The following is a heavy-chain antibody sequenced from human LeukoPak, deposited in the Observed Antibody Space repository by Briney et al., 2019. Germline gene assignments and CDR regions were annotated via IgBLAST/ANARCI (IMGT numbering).Heavy chain of an antibody. Sequence: SETLSLTCTVSGGSISSYYWSWIRQPPGKGLEWIGYIYYSGSTNYNPSLKSRVTISVDTSKNQFSLKLSSVIAADTAVYYCARGRIGLRGAFDIWGQGTMVTVSS. CDR3: ARGRIGLRGAFDI. V-gene: IGHV4-59*01. CDR2: IYYSGST. D-gene: IGHD2-15*01. CDR1: GGSISSYY. J-gene: IGHJ3*02.